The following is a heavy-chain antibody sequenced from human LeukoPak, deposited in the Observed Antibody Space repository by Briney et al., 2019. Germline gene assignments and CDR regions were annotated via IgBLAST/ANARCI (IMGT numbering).Heavy chain of an antibody. J-gene: IGHJ6*02. CDR1: GGSISSGDYY. CDR2: IYYSGST. V-gene: IGHV4-30-4*01. Sequence: SETLSLTCTVSGGSISSGDYYWSWIRQPPGKGLEWIGYIYYSGSTYYNPSLKSRVTISVDTSKNQFPLKLSSVTAADTAVYYCARDLSNFGMDVWGQGTTVTVSS. CDR3: ARDLSNFGMDV.